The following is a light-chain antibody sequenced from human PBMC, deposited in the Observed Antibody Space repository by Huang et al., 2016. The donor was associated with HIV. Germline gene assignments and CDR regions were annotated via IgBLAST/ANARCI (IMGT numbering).Light chain of an antibody. J-gene: IGKJ1*01. CDR2: KSS. Sequence: DIQMTQSPFTLSASVGDRVTITFRASQSISSLLAWYQQKPGKAPNLLIYKSSNLKTGAPSRFSGRGSGTEFTLTISSLQPDDFATYFCQQYSTYSWTFGQGTKVEL. V-gene: IGKV1-5*03. CDR3: QQYSTYSWT. CDR1: QSISSL.